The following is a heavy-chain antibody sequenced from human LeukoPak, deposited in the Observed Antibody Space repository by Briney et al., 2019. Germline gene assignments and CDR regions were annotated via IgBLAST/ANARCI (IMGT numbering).Heavy chain of an antibody. CDR1: GGTFSHSA. CDR3: ARAPLQLWLDHHFDY. V-gene: IGHV1-69*04. J-gene: IGHJ4*02. Sequence: ASVKVSCKASGGTFSHSAINWVRQAPGQGLEWMGRIIPILDITNYAQKFKGRVTITADRSTSTAYMELRSLRSDDTAVYYCARAPLQLWLDHHFDYWGQGTLVTVSS. D-gene: IGHD5-18*01. CDR2: IIPILDIT.